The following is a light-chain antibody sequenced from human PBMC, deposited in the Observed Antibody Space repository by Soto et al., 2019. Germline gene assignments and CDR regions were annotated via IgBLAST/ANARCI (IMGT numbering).Light chain of an antibody. J-gene: IGKJ1*01. CDR1: QSVSSN. CDR2: GAS. V-gene: IGKV3-15*01. Sequence: EIGMTQSPGTLSVSPGERATLSCRASQSVSSNVAWYQQKPGQAPRLLIYGASTRATGIPARFSGSGSWTEFTLTISSLQSEDCAVSDCQPYNNWPPWTFGQGTKV. CDR3: QPYNNWPPWT.